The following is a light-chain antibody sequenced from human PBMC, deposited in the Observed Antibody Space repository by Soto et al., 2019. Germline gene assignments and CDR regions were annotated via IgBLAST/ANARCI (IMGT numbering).Light chain of an antibody. CDR2: GAS. V-gene: IGKV3-20*01. CDR3: QQYGSSPPVT. CDR1: QSVSSSY. Sequence: EIVLTQSPGTLSLSPGERATLSCRASQSVSSSYLAWYQQKPGQAPRLLIYGASGSAPGIPDRFSGSGSGTDFTLTISRLEPEDFAVYYCQQYGSSPPVTFGQGTRLEIK. J-gene: IGKJ5*01.